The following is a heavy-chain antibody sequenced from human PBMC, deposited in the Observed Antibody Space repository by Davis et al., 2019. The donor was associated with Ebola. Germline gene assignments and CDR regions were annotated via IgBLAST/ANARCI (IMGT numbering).Heavy chain of an antibody. Sequence: SETLSLTCTVSGGSISSYYWSWIRQPPGKGLEWIGYIYYSGSTNYNPSLKSRVTISVDTSKNQFSLKLSSVTAADTAVYYCAGAPVGYYYDSSGYYSRPGAFDIWGKGTTVTVSS. D-gene: IGHD3-22*01. CDR1: GGSISSYY. J-gene: IGHJ6*04. CDR2: IYYSGST. V-gene: IGHV4-59*01. CDR3: AGAPVGYYYDSSGYYSRPGAFDI.